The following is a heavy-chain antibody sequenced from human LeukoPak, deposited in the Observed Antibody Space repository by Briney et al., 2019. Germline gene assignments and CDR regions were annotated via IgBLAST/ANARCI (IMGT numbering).Heavy chain of an antibody. J-gene: IGHJ6*02. D-gene: IGHD2-2*01. Sequence: ASVKVSCKASGYTFTSYGISWVRQAPGQGLEWMGWISAYNGNTNYAQKLQGRVTMTTDTSTSTAYMELRSLRSDDTAVYYCARGKVVVPAAMYYYYYYGTDVWGQGTTVTVSS. V-gene: IGHV1-18*01. CDR3: ARGKVVVPAAMYYYYYYGTDV. CDR1: GYTFTSYG. CDR2: ISAYNGNT.